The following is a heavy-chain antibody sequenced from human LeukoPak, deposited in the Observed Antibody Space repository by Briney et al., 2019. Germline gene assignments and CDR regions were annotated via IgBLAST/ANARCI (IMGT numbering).Heavy chain of an antibody. V-gene: IGHV3-48*04. Sequence: GGSLRLSCAASGLTFSDYTMNWVRQAPGKGLEWVSYIDLRGSTLYYADSVKGRFTISRDNAKNSLYLQMNSLRAEDTGVYYCARGPPLFDPWGQGTLVAVSS. J-gene: IGHJ5*02. CDR1: GLTFSDYT. CDR2: IDLRGSTL. CDR3: ARGPPLFDP.